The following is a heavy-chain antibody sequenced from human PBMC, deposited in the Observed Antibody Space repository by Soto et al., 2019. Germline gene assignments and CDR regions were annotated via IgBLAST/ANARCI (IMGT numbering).Heavy chain of an antibody. V-gene: IGHV3-23*01. CDR2: ISGSGGTT. D-gene: IGHD6-19*01. CDR3: AKDAGILGAGTFSFDY. CDR1: GFTFSDYA. J-gene: IGHJ4*02. Sequence: GGSLRLSCAASGFTFSDYAMSWVRQAPGKGLEWVSTISGSGGTTYNADSVKGRFTISRDNSKNTLYLQMNGLRAEDTAVYYCAKDAGILGAGTFSFDYWGQGTLVTVSS.